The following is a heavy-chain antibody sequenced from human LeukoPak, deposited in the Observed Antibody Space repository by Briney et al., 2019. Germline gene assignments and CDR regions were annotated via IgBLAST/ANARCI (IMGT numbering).Heavy chain of an antibody. J-gene: IGHJ4*02. CDR1: GFTFSSYA. D-gene: IGHD2-2*01. CDR3: AKRLTYYCSSSSCPFDY. Sequence: GGSLRLSCAASGFTFSSYAMSWVRQAPGKGLEWVSSISGNGATTYYADSVRGRFTISRDNSKNTLYLQMNSLRVDDTAVYYCAKRLTYYCSSSSCPFDYWGQGALVTVSS. V-gene: IGHV3-23*01. CDR2: ISGNGATT.